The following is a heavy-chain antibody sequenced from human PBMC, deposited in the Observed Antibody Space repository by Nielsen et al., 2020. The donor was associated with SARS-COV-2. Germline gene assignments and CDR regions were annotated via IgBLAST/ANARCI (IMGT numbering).Heavy chain of an antibody. CDR2: INPSGGRA. CDR3: ARNEYSYGSGIHY. CDR1: GYTFSTYY. V-gene: IGHV1-46*01. Sequence: ASVKVSCKASGYTFSTYYMHWVRQAPGQGREWMGIINPSGGRATYTQKFRGRVTMTSDTSTSTVYMELSSLRSDDTAVYYCARNEYSYGSGIHYWGQGPQLTVSS. D-gene: IGHD3-10*01. J-gene: IGHJ4*02.